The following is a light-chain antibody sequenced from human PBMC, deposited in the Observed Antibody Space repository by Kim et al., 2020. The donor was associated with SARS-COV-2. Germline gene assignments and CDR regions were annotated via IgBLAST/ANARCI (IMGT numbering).Light chain of an antibody. CDR2: AAS. Sequence: SASVGDRVTIPCRASQSISNYLNWYQQKPGKAPKLLIYAASSLQSGVPSRFSGSGSGTDFTLTISSLQPEDFATYYCQQSDSTPYTFGRGTKLEI. CDR1: QSISNY. J-gene: IGKJ2*01. V-gene: IGKV1-39*01. CDR3: QQSDSTPYT.